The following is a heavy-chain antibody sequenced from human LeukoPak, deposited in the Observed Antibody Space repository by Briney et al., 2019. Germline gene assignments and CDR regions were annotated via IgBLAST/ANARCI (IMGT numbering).Heavy chain of an antibody. CDR1: GGTFSSYA. CDR2: IIPIFGMA. CDR3: AREGDIVVVPAAIPNWFDP. J-gene: IGHJ5*02. V-gene: IGHV1-69*04. Sequence: SVKVSCKASGGTFSSYAISWVRQAPGQGLEWMGRIIPIFGMANYAQKFQGRVTITADKSTSTAYMELSSLRSEDTAVYYCAREGDIVVVPAAIPNWFDPWGQGTLVTVSS. D-gene: IGHD2-2*02.